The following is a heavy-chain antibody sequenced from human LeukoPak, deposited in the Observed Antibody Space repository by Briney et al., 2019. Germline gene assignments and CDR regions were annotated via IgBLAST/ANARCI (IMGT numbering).Heavy chain of an antibody. Sequence: SETLSLTCTVSGGSISSYYWSWIRQPPGKGLEWIGYIYYSGSTNYNPSLKSRVTISVDTSKNQFSLELSSVTAADTAVYYCARAPPGRTGVDYWGQGTLVTVSS. D-gene: IGHD1-14*01. V-gene: IGHV4-59*08. CDR3: ARAPPGRTGVDY. CDR1: GGSISSYY. CDR2: IYYSGST. J-gene: IGHJ4*02.